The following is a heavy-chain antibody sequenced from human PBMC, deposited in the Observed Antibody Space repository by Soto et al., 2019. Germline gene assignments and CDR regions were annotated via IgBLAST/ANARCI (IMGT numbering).Heavy chain of an antibody. CDR2: ISSSGDTI. Sequence: RGSLRLSCATSGLTFSSSEMNWVRQAPGKGLEWVSYISSSGDTIYYADSVKGRFTISRDNARDSLHLQMNSLRAEDTAIYYCAREVAYGEEAFDYWGQGTLVTVSS. J-gene: IGHJ4*02. D-gene: IGHD4-17*01. CDR3: AREVAYGEEAFDY. CDR1: GLTFSSSE. V-gene: IGHV3-48*03.